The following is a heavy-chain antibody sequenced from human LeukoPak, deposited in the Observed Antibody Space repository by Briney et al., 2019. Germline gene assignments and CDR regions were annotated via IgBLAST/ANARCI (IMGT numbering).Heavy chain of an antibody. D-gene: IGHD1-26*01. Sequence: GGSLRLSCAVSGFTFSSYAVSWVRQAPGKGLEWVSGISGSGGSTYYADSVKGRFTISRDNSKNTLYLQLNSLRAEDTALYYCAKVKEEHQRAYYFDYWGQGTLVTVSS. J-gene: IGHJ4*02. V-gene: IGHV3-23*01. CDR3: AKVKEEHQRAYYFDY. CDR1: GFTFSSYA. CDR2: ISGSGGST.